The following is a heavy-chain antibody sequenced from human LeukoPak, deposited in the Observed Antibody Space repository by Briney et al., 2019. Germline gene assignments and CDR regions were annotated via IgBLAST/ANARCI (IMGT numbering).Heavy chain of an antibody. CDR2: ISSSSSYI. D-gene: IGHD6-19*01. CDR3: AAVAGTFQFDY. Sequence: PGGSLRLSCAASGFTFSSYSMNWVRQAPGKGLEWVSSISSSSSYIYYADSVKGRFTISRDSAKNSLYLQMNSLRAEGTAVYYCAAVAGTFQFDYWGQGTLVTVSS. J-gene: IGHJ4*02. CDR1: GFTFSSYS. V-gene: IGHV3-21*04.